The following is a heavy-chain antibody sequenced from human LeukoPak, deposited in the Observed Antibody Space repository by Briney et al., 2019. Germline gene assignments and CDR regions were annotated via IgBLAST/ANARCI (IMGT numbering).Heavy chain of an antibody. CDR2: ISDSGST. Sequence: SETLSLTCTVSVGSISNYYWSWIRQPPGKGLEWIGFISDSGSTNYNPSLKSRVTMSVDTSKNQFSLRLSSVTAADTAVYYCARDPHGSSGWYDYWGQGILVTVSS. D-gene: IGHD6-19*01. CDR1: VGSISNYY. J-gene: IGHJ4*02. CDR3: ARDPHGSSGWYDY. V-gene: IGHV4-59*12.